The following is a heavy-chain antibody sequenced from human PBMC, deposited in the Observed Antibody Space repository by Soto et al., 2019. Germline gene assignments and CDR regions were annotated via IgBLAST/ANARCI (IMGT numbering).Heavy chain of an antibody. V-gene: IGHV3-30-3*01. CDR1: GFTFSSYA. CDR2: ISYDGSNK. CDR3: ARDLLTHYCSSTSCPMGY. D-gene: IGHD2-2*01. Sequence: GGSLILSCAASGFTFSSYAMHWVRQAPGKGLEWVAVISYDGSNKYYADPVKGRFTISRDNSKNTLYLQMNSLRSDDTAVYYCARDLLTHYCSSTSCPMGYWGQGTLVTVSS. J-gene: IGHJ4*02.